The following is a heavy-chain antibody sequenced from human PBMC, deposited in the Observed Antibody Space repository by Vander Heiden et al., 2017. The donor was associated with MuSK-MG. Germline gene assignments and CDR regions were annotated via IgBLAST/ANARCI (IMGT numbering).Heavy chain of an antibody. J-gene: IGHJ4*02. CDR2: IYYSGST. V-gene: IGHV4-39*07. CDR3: ARDDWYSGSYGAAWDY. D-gene: IGHD1-26*01. CDR1: GGSISSSSYY. Sequence: QLQLQESGPGLVKPSETLSLTCTVSGGSISSSSYYWGWIRQPPGKGLEWIGSIYYSGSTYYNPSLKSRVTISVDTSKNQFSLKLSSVTAADTAVYYCARDDWYSGSYGAAWDYWGQGTLVTVSS.